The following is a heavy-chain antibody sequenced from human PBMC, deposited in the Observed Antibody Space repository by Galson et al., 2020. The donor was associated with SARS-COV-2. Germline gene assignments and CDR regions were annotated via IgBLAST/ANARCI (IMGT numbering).Heavy chain of an antibody. V-gene: IGHV4-39*07. CDR2: IHYRGNT. CDR1: GGFIRSSSYY. D-gene: IGHD2-15*01. Sequence: SETLSLTCSVSGGFIRSSSYYWGWVRQSPGKGLEWIGAIHYRGNTYANPSLKSRISISVDTSNNEFSLRLTSVIAADTAVYFCARVRGRTGYDLAFMDVWGQGTTVTVS. CDR3: ARVRGRTGYDLAFMDV. J-gene: IGHJ6*02.